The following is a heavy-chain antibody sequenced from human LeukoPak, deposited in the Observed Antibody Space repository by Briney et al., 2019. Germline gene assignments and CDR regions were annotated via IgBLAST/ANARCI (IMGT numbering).Heavy chain of an antibody. V-gene: IGHV3-11*06. CDR3: ARGAGGEGPHDY. Sequence: GGSLRLSCAVSGLTFSDYYMSWIRQAPGKGLEWVSYISSSGDYATYADSVKGRFTTSRDNAKSSLSLQMNSLRAEDTAVYYCARGAGGEGPHDYWGQGALVTVSS. CDR1: GLTFSDYY. CDR2: ISSSGDYA. J-gene: IGHJ4*02.